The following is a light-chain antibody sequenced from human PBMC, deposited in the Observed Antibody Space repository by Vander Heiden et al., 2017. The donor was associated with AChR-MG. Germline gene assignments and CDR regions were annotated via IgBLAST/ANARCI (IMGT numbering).Light chain of an antibody. J-gene: IGLJ2*01. CDR1: SSDVGGYDY. CDR2: EVT. CDR3: NSYTSSNTWV. Sequence: QSALTQPASESGSTGPSITISCTGTSSDVGGYDYDGWYQQYPGKARKLVIYEVTNGASGVASRFSGSKSGNTTSRTISGHHEEDEGDYYCNSYTSSNTWVFGGGTKLTVL. V-gene: IGLV2-14*01.